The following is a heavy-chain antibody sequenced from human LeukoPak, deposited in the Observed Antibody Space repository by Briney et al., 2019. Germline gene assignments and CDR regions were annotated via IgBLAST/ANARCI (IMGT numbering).Heavy chain of an antibody. CDR3: ARGPTWNYVVPLDY. J-gene: IGHJ4*02. V-gene: IGHV1-8*01. CDR2: MNPNSGNT. D-gene: IGHD1-7*01. CDR1: GYTFTSYD. Sequence: AASVKVSCNASGYTFTSYDIKWVGQAPGQRREWLGWMNPNSGNTGYAQKFQGRVTMTRNTSISTAYMELGSLRSEDTAVYYCARGPTWNYVVPLDYWGQGALVTVSS.